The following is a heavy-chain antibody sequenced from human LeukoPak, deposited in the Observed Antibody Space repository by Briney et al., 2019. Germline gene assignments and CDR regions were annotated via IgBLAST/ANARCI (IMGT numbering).Heavy chain of an antibody. CDR3: AKDQPVGYCSSTSCYIDY. CDR2: ISGSGGST. CDR1: GFTFSSYA. V-gene: IGHV3-23*01. D-gene: IGHD2-2*02. Sequence: GGPLRLSCAASGFTFSSYAMSWVRQAPGKGLEWVSAISGSGGSTYYADSVKGRFTISRDNSKNTLYLQMNSLRAEDTAVYYCAKDQPVGYCSSTSCYIDYWGQGTLVTVSS. J-gene: IGHJ4*02.